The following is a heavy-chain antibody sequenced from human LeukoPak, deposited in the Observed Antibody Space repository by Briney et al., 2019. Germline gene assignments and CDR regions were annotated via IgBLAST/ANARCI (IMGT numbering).Heavy chain of an antibody. J-gene: IGHJ4*02. CDR1: GGSISSYY. CDR3: ASRSSIWSGYQDTLYYFDS. Sequence: SETLSLTCTVSGGSISSYYWSWIRQPPGKRLEWTGHIYYSGSTNYNPSLKSRVTISVDTSKNQFSLKLSSVTAADTAVYYCASRSSIWSGYQDTLYYFDSWGQGTLVTVSS. D-gene: IGHD3-3*01. CDR2: IYYSGST. V-gene: IGHV4-59*01.